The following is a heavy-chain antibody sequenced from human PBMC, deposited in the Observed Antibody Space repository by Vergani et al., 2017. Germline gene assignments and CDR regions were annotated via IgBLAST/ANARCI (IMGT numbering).Heavy chain of an antibody. CDR1: GFTFSDHY. CDR2: TRNKANSYTT. D-gene: IGHD2-2*01. J-gene: IGHJ3*02. CDR3: ARLGYCSSTTCRQAFDI. Sequence: EVQLVESGGGLVQPGGSLRLSYAASGFTFSDHYMDWVRQAPGKGLEWVGRTRNKANSYTTEYAASVKGRFTISRDDSKNSLYLQMNSLKIEDTAVYYCARLGYCSSTTCRQAFDIWGQGTMVTVSS. V-gene: IGHV3-72*01.